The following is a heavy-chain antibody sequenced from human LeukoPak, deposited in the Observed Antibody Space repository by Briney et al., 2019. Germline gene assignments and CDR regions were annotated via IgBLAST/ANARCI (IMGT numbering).Heavy chain of an antibody. D-gene: IGHD3-22*01. CDR1: GFTFSDYY. V-gene: IGHV3-11*01. CDR3: ARDLLPRRSHTYDY. J-gene: IGHJ4*02. Sequence: GGSLRLSCAASGFTFSDYYMSWIRQAPGKGVEWVSYISSSGSTIYYADSVKGRFTISGDNAKNSLYLQMNSLRAEDTAVYYCARDLLPRRSHTYDYWGQGTLVTVSS. CDR2: ISSSGSTI.